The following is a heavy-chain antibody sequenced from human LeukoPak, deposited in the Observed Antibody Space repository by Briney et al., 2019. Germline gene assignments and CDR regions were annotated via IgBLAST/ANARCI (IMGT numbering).Heavy chain of an antibody. V-gene: IGHV3-11*05. CDR1: GFTFSDYY. Sequence: PGGSLRLSCAASGFTFSDYYMSWIRQTPGKGLEWVSYISGSSSFTNYADSVKGRLTISRDNAKKSLYLQMDSLRAEDTAVYYCARDLGLPTYWGQGTLVSVSS. CDR2: ISGSSSFT. CDR3: ARDLGLPTY. J-gene: IGHJ4*02.